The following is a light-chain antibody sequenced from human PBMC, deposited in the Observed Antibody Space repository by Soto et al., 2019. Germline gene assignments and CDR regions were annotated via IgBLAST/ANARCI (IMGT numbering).Light chain of an antibody. J-gene: IGKJ1*01. V-gene: IGKV3-20*01. CDR1: QSVNSGY. CDR2: GTS. Sequence: EVVLTQSPGTLSLSPGERAILSCRASQSVNSGYLAWYQQKPGQAPRLLIYGTSIRAAGIPDRFSGSGSGTDFTLTISRLEPEDVAVYSCQQYLASPPWTFGQGTKVE. CDR3: QQYLASPPWT.